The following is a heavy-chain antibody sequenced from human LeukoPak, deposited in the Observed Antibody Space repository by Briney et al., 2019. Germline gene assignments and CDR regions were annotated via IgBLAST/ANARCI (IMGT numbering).Heavy chain of an antibody. D-gene: IGHD6-13*01. CDR2: SYTSGST. J-gene: IGHJ5*02. V-gene: IGHV4-4*07. CDR1: GASISNYY. CDR3: ARGIAASGPSDWCDP. Sequence: SETLSLTCTISGASISNYYWSWIRQPAGKGLEYIGRSYTSGSTNYNPSLKSRVTMSIDTSKNQFYLKLSSVTAADTAVYYCARGIAASGPSDWCDPGGQGTLDTVSS.